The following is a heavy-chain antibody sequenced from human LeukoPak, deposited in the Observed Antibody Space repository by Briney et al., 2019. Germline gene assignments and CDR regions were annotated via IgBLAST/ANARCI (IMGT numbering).Heavy chain of an antibody. J-gene: IGHJ6*02. D-gene: IGHD4-23*01. CDR2: MNPNSGNT. CDR1: GYTFTSYD. CDR3: ARGSDYGGNPYYYYGMDV. Sequence: ASVKVSCKASGYTFTSYDINWVRQATGQGLEWMGWMNPNSGNTGYAQKFQGRVTMTRNTSISTAYMELSSLRSEDTAVYYCARGSDYGGNPYYYYGMDVWAKGPRSPSP. V-gene: IGHV1-8*01.